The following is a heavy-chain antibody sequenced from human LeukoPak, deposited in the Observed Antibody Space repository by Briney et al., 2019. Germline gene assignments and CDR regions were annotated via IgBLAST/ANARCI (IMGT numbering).Heavy chain of an antibody. CDR2: IYYSGST. D-gene: IGHD3-22*01. V-gene: IGHV4-61*01. CDR1: GYSISSGYY. J-gene: IGHJ4*02. CDR3: ARDRRYDSSGYYGRYFDY. Sequence: PSETLSLTCTVSGYSISSGYYWSWIRQPPGKGLEWIGYIYYSGSTSYNPSLKSRVTISVDTSKNQFSLKLSSVTAADTAVYYCARDRRYDSSGYYGRYFDYWGQGTLVTVSS.